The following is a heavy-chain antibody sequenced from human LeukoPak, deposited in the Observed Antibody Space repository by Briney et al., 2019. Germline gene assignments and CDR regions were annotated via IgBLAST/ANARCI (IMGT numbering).Heavy chain of an antibody. D-gene: IGHD2-21*01. CDR3: ASRLESFHAGDLDY. Sequence: SVKVSCKASGGPFSSYAISWVRQAPGQGLEWMGGIIPIFGTANYAQKFQGRVTITTDESTSTAYMELSSLRSEDTAVYYCASRLESFHAGDLDYWGQGTLVTVSS. J-gene: IGHJ4*02. CDR2: IIPIFGTA. CDR1: GGPFSSYA. V-gene: IGHV1-69*05.